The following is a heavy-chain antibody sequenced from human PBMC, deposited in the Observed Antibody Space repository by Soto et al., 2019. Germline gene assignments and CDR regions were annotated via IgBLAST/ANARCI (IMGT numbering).Heavy chain of an antibody. V-gene: IGHV1-3*01. CDR3: ARVYYYYSSGLPGWYFDY. J-gene: IGHJ4*02. CDR2: INAGNGNT. CDR1: GYTFTSYA. Sequence: ASVKVSCKASGYTFTSYAMHWVRQAPGQRLEWMGWINAGNGNTKYSQKFQGRVTITRDTSASTAYMELSSLRSEDTAVYYCARVYYYYSSGLPGWYFDYWGQGTLVTVSS. D-gene: IGHD3-22*01.